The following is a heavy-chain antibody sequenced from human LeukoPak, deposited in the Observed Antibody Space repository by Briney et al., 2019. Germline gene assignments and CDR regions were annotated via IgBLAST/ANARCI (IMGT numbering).Heavy chain of an antibody. J-gene: IGHJ2*01. CDR1: GFTFSTYW. CDR2: IKQDGSEK. CDR3: ARDHRGMDWYFDL. D-gene: IGHD2-15*01. Sequence: PGGSLRLSCAGSGFTFSTYWMSWVRQAPGKGPEWVANIKQDGSEKFYVDSVKGRFTISRDNAKNSLDLHMNSLRAEDTAVYYCARDHRGMDWYFDLWGCGTLVTVSS. V-gene: IGHV3-7*01.